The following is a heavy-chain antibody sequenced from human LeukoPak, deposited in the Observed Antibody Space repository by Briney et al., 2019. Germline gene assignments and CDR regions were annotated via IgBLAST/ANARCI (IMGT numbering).Heavy chain of an antibody. CDR1: GFTISSNY. J-gene: IGHJ4*02. V-gene: IGHV3-53*01. CDR2: IYIGGST. Sequence: GGSLRLSCVASGFTISSNYMSWVRQAPGKGLELGSLIYIGGSTDYADSVKGRFTISMSNAKNLMYLQVNGLGAEDTAVYYCAREGGYSSSWYSDYWGQGTLVTVSS. CDR3: AREGGYSSSWYSDY. D-gene: IGHD6-13*01.